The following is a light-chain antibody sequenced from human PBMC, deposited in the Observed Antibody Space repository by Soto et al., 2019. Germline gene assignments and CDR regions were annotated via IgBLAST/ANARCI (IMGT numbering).Light chain of an antibody. CDR2: DVI. CDR3: SSYTSSSTYVV. J-gene: IGLJ2*01. Sequence: QSAPTQPASLSGAPGQSITISCTGTSSDVGGYNYVSWYQQHPGKAPKQMMYDVINRPSGVSNRFSGSKSGNSASLAISGLQAEDEADYYCSSYTSSSTYVVFGGGTKLTVL. CDR1: SSDVGGYNY. V-gene: IGLV2-14*03.